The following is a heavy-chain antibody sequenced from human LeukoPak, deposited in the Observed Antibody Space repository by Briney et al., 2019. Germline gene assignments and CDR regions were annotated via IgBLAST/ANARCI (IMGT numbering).Heavy chain of an antibody. CDR2: ISWNSGSI. V-gene: IGHV3-9*01. CDR1: GFTFDDYA. CDR3: AKGREYSSSSGDYFDY. J-gene: IGHJ4*02. D-gene: IGHD6-6*01. Sequence: GRSLRLSCAASGFTFDDYAMHWVRQAPGKGLEWVSGISWNSGSIGYADSVKGRFTISRDNAKNSLYLQMNSLRAEDTALYYCAKGREYSSSSGDYFDYWGQGTLVTVSS.